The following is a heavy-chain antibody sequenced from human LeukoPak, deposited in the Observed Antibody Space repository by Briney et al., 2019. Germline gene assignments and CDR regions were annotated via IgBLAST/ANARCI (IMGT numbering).Heavy chain of an antibody. CDR1: GFTFSDYY. Sequence: GGSLRLSCAASGFTFSDYYMSWIRQAPGKGLEWASYISSSGSTIDYADSVKGRFTTSRDNAKNSLYLQMNSLRAEDTAVYYCARDYRGSYGLDYWGQGTLVTVSS. D-gene: IGHD1-26*01. CDR2: ISSSGSTI. CDR3: ARDYRGSYGLDY. V-gene: IGHV3-11*01. J-gene: IGHJ4*02.